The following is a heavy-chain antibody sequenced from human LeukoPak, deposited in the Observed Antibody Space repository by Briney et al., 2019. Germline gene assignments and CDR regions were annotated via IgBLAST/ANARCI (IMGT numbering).Heavy chain of an antibody. CDR1: GFTFSSYG. CDR3: ARDRQDYDFWSGYFDY. Sequence: GGSLRLSCAASGFTFSSYGMHWVRQAPGKGLEWVAVIWYDGSNKYYADSVKGRFTISRDNSKNTLYLQMNSLRAEDTAVYYCARDRQDYDFWSGYFDYWGQGTLVTVSS. V-gene: IGHV3-33*01. CDR2: IWYDGSNK. J-gene: IGHJ4*02. D-gene: IGHD3-3*01.